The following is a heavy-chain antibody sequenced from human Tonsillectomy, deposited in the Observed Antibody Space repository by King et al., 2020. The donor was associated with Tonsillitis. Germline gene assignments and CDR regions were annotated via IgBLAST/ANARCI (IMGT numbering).Heavy chain of an antibody. J-gene: IGHJ4*02. CDR2: INHSGST. V-gene: IGHV4-34*01. CDR3: ARCGEVATERYGLDY. CDR1: GGSFSGYY. D-gene: IGHD2-15*01. Sequence: VQLQQWGAGLLKPSETLSLTCAVYGGSFSGYYWSWIRQPPGKGLEWIGEINHSGSTNYNPSLKSRVTISVDTSKNQFSLKLSSVTAADTAVYYWARCGEVATERYGLDYWGQGTLVTVSS.